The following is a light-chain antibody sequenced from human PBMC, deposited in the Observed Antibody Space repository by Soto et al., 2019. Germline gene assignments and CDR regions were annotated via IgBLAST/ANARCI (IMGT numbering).Light chain of an antibody. CDR2: GAS. CDR3: QQYGMSLT. J-gene: IGKJ4*01. Sequence: EIVLTQSPGTLSLSPGERATLSCRASHSVSSSYLAWYQQKPGQAPRLLIYGASSRATDVPDRFSGSGSGTDFTLTVSRLEPEDFAVYYCQQYGMSLTFGGGTKVEIK. V-gene: IGKV3-20*01. CDR1: HSVSSSY.